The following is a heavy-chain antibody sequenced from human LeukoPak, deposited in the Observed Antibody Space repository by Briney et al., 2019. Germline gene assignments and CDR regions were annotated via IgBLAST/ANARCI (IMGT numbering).Heavy chain of an antibody. V-gene: IGHV3-23*01. J-gene: IGHJ4*02. CDR3: AKTDFGFDY. CDR2: VSGSAGST. CDR1: GFTFTSYA. D-gene: IGHD3-10*01. Sequence: GGSLRLSCAASGFTFTSYAMSWVRQAPGKGLEWVSTVSGSAGSTYYADSVKGRFTMSRDNSRNTLYLQMNSLRAEDTAVYYCAKTDFGFDYWGQGTLVTVSS.